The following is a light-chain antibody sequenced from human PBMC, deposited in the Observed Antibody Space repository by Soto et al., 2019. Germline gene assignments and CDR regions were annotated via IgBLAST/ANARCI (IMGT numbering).Light chain of an antibody. J-gene: IGKJ3*01. CDR2: DGS. V-gene: IGKV3-15*01. CDR1: QSVDTH. Sequence: IVMTQSPDTLSVSPGETATLSCKASQSVDTHLAWNQQRPGQSPRLVLHDGSKRAAGIPARFSGGGSRSEFTLTINSLQSEDSAGYYCQQYSVWPLTFGPGTKVEIK. CDR3: QQYSVWPLT.